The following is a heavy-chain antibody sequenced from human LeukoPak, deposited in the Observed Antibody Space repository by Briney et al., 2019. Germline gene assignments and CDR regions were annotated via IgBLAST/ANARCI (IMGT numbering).Heavy chain of an antibody. D-gene: IGHD1-26*01. Sequence: SETLSLTCTVSGGSISSSSYYWGWIRQPPGKGLEWIGSIYYSGSTYYNPSLKSRVTISVDTSKNQFSLKLSSVTAADTAVYYCARRGGARNFDYWGQGTLVTVSS. V-gene: IGHV4-39*01. J-gene: IGHJ4*02. CDR1: GGSISSSSYY. CDR3: ARRGGARNFDY. CDR2: IYYSGST.